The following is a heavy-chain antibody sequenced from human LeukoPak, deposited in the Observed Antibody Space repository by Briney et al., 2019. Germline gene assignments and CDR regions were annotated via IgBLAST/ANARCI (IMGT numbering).Heavy chain of an antibody. CDR2: IYYSGST. V-gene: IGHV4-30-4*08. CDR1: GGSISSGDYY. CDR3: ARAPLGSDAFDI. Sequence: SQTLSLTCIVSGGSISSGDYYWSWIRQPPGKGLEWIGYIYYSGSTYYNPSLKSRVTISVDTSKNQFSLKLSSVTAADTAVYYCARAPLGSDAFDIWGQGTMVTVSS. D-gene: IGHD3-16*02. J-gene: IGHJ3*02.